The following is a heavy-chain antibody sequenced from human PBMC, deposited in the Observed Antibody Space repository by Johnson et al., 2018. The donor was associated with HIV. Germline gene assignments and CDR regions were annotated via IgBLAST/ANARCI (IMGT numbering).Heavy chain of an antibody. D-gene: IGHD3-22*01. Sequence: VQLVESGGGLVQAGGSLRLSCEASGFTFSSYAMHWVRQAPGKGLEYVSAISRVGVNTFYAVSVKDGFPISRDNSKSTLYLQMGSLRPEDMGIYYCAIPYFFDTGNYRWGQGTMVTVSS. V-gene: IGHV3-64*07. CDR1: GFTFSSYA. CDR2: ISRVGVNT. CDR3: AIPYFFDTGNYR. J-gene: IGHJ3*01.